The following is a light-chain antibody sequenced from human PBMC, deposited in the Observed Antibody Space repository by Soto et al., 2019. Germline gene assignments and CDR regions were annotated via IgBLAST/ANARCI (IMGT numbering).Light chain of an antibody. V-gene: IGKV1-5*03. CDR3: QQYNDYWT. J-gene: IGKJ1*01. CDR1: QSVNIW. Sequence: DIQMTQSPSTLSASVGDTVTITCRASQSVNIWLAWYQQKPGRAPNLLIYLASTLASGVPSRFSGSGSVTDFTLTISSLQPDDFATYYCQQYNDYWTFGQGTRVEVK. CDR2: LAS.